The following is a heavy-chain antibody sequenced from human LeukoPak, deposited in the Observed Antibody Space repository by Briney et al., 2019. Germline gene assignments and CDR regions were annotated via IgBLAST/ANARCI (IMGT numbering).Heavy chain of an antibody. CDR3: ATGRATSIY. CDR1: EFTFGTSL. V-gene: IGHV3-7*03. J-gene: IGHJ4*02. Sequence: GGSLRLSCAVSEFTFGTSLMTWVRQAPGKGLEWVASVRPDGSEKTYVDSVRGRFTISRDNAKKSLYLQMNSLGAEDTAVYYCATGRATSIYWGQGTLVTVSS. CDR2: VRPDGSEK.